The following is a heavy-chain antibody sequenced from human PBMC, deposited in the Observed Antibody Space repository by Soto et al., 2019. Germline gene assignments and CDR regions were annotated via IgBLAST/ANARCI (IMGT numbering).Heavy chain of an antibody. CDR3: ARVRCFNGLCHTADYGMDV. V-gene: IGHV1-69*13. CDR1: GDVFRSYG. CDR2: IIPISGTT. Sequence: SVKVSCKASGDVFRSYGINWVRQAPGQGLEWMGGIIPISGTTNYAQKFQGRVAITADESKDTVYMELSRLRSEDTAVYFCARVRCFNGLCHTADYGMDVWGQGTTFTVSS. J-gene: IGHJ6*02. D-gene: IGHD2-8*01.